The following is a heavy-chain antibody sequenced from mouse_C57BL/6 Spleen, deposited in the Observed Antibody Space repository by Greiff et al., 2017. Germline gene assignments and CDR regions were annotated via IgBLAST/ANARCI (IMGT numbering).Heavy chain of an antibody. V-gene: IGHV14-4*01. CDR3: TTGGTMGP. J-gene: IGHJ3*01. CDR2: IDPENGDT. CDR1: GFNFKADY. D-gene: IGHD1-1*02. Sequence: VQLQQSGAELVRPGASVKLSCTASGFNFKADYMHWVKQRPEQGLEWIGWIDPENGDTEYASKFQGKATITADTSSNTAYLQLSSLTSEDTAVYYCTTGGTMGPGGQGTLVTVSA.